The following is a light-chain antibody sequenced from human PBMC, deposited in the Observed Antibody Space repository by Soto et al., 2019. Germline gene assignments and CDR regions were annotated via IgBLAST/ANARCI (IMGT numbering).Light chain of an antibody. CDR3: FSYTSSGTYV. Sequence: SVMTKPASVSGSPGQSITISCTGTSSDVGNYKYVSWYQQHPGKAPKLMIYEVSNRPSGASNRFSGSRSGNTASLTISGLQAEDETDYYCFSYTSSGTYVFGTGTKVTVL. J-gene: IGLJ1*01. V-gene: IGLV2-14*01. CDR2: EVS. CDR1: SSDVGNYKY.